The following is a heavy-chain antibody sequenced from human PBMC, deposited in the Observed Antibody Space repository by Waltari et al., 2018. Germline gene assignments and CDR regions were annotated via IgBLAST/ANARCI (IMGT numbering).Heavy chain of an antibody. CDR1: GGSISSYY. CDR3: ARDSASSWYYYYYGMDV. D-gene: IGHD6-13*01. V-gene: IGHV3-33*08. Sequence: QVQLQESGPGLVKPSETLSLTCTVSGGSISSYYWSWIRQPPGKGLEWVAVIWYDGSKKYYADSVKGRFTISRDNSKNTLYLQMNILRAEDTAVYYCARDSASSWYYYYYGMDVWGQGTTVTVSS. J-gene: IGHJ6*02. CDR2: IWYDGSKK.